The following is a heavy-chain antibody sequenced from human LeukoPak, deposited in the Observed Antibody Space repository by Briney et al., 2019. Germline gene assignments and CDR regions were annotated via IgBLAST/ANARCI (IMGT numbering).Heavy chain of an antibody. D-gene: IGHD6-19*01. V-gene: IGHV3-48*01. CDR2: ISSSSSTI. Sequence: PGGSLRLSCAASGFTFSSYSMNWVRQAPGKGLEWVSYISSSSSTIYYADSVKGRFTISRDNSKNTLYLQMNSLRAEDTAVYYCAKIGSSGSYYFDYWGQGTLVTVSS. CDR3: AKIGSSGSYYFDY. CDR1: GFTFSSYS. J-gene: IGHJ4*02.